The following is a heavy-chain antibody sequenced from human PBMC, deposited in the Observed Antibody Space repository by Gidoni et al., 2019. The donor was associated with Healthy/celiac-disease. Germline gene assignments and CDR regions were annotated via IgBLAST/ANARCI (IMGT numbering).Heavy chain of an antibody. Sequence: EVQLVESGGGLVQPGGALRLSWAVSGFTFSDRWMRWVRQAPGKGLEWVASIKQDGSEKYYVDSVKGRFTISRDNAKNSLYLQMNSLRADDTAVYYCGRVSRNLPEGYWGQGTLVTVSS. V-gene: IGHV3-7*03. CDR2: IKQDGSEK. CDR3: GRVSRNLPEGY. CDR1: GFTFSDRW. J-gene: IGHJ4*02.